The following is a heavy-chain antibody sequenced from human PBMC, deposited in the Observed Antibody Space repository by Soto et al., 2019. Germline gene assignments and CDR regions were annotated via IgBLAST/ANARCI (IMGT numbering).Heavy chain of an antibody. CDR1: GYTFTGYY. Sequence: VASVKVSCKASGYTFTGYYMHWVRQAPGQGLEWMGWINPNSGGTNYAQKFQGRVTMTRDTSISTAYMELSRLRSDDTAVYYCVRGEGIAAAGDWFDPWGQGTLVTVSS. CDR3: VRGEGIAAAGDWFDP. V-gene: IGHV1-2*02. J-gene: IGHJ5*02. D-gene: IGHD6-13*01. CDR2: INPNSGGT.